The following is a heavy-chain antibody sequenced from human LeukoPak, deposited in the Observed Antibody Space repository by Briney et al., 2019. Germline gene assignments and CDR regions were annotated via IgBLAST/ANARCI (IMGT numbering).Heavy chain of an antibody. CDR3: AREKKGYSGYYFDY. V-gene: IGHV3-15*01. D-gene: IGHD5-12*01. CDR2: IKSKSDGGTT. Sequence: GGSLRLSCAASGFTFSNAWMSWVRQAPGKGLEWVGRIKSKSDGGTTDYAAPVKGRFTISRDDSKNTLYLQMNSLKTEDTAVYYCAREKKGYSGYYFDYWGQGTLVTVSS. CDR1: GFTFSNAW. J-gene: IGHJ4*02.